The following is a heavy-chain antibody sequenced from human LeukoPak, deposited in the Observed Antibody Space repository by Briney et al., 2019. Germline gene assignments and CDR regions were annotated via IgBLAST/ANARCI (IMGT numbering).Heavy chain of an antibody. CDR1: GFTFSSYA. Sequence: GGSLRLSCAAFGFTFSSYAMHWVRQAPGKGLEWVAVISYDGSNKYYADSVKGRFTTSRDNTKNTAYLQMSSLRAEDTAVYYCSPGFAFDVWGQGTMVTVSS. V-gene: IGHV3-30-3*01. D-gene: IGHD2-15*01. CDR3: SPGFAFDV. CDR2: ISYDGSNK. J-gene: IGHJ3*01.